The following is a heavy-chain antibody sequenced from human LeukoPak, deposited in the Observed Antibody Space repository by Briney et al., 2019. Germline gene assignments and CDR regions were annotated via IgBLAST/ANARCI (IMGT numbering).Heavy chain of an antibody. CDR3: AKDQQAAAAFDY. V-gene: IGHV3-23*01. Sequence: GGSLRLSCAASGFTFSSYAMSWVRQAPGKGLEWVSAISGSGGSTYYADSVKGRFTISGDNSKNTLYLQTNSLRAEDTAVYYCAKDQQAAAAFDYWGQGTLVTVSS. D-gene: IGHD6-13*01. CDR2: ISGSGGST. J-gene: IGHJ4*02. CDR1: GFTFSSYA.